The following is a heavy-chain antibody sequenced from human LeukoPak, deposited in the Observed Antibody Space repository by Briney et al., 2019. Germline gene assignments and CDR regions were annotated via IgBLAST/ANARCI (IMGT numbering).Heavy chain of an antibody. J-gene: IGHJ4*02. CDR2: ISGSGGTT. CDR3: AKDREYSGYDFFLPFDY. CDR1: GFTFSTYA. Sequence: GGSLRLSCAASGFTFSTYAMSWVRQAPGKGLEWVSAISGSGGTTYYADSVKGRFTISRDNSKNTVYLQMNSLRAEDTAVYYCAKDREYSGYDFFLPFDYWGQGTLVTVSS. V-gene: IGHV3-23*01. D-gene: IGHD5-12*01.